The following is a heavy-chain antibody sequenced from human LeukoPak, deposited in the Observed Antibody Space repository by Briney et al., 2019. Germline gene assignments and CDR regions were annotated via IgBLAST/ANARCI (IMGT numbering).Heavy chain of an antibody. CDR3: ARVPIVGATGSWFDP. D-gene: IGHD1-26*01. CDR1: GGSFSGYY. V-gene: IGHV4-34*01. Sequence: SETLSLTCAVYGGSFSGYYWSWIRQPPGKGLEWTGEINHSGSTNYNPSLKSRVTISVDTSKNQFSLKLSSVTAADTAVYYCARVPIVGATGSWFDPWGQGTLVTVSS. J-gene: IGHJ5*02. CDR2: INHSGST.